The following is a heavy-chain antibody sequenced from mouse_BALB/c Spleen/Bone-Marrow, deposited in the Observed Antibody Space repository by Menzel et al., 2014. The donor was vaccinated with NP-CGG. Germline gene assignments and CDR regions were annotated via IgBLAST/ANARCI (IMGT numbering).Heavy chain of an antibody. V-gene: IGHV5-4*02. CDR2: ISDGGSYT. CDR3: ARRWFAY. CDR1: GFTFSDYY. J-gene: IGHJ3*01. Sequence: EVNLVESGGGLVKPGGSLKLSCAASGFTFSDYYMYWVRQTPEKRLEWVATISDGGSYTYYPDSVKGRFTIPRDNAKNNLYLQMSSLKSEDTAMYYCARRWFAYWGQGTLVTVSA.